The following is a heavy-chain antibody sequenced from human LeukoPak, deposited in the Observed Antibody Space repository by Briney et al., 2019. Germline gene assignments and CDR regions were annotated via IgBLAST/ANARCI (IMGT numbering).Heavy chain of an antibody. Sequence: KTSETLSLTCAVYGGSFSGYYWSWIRQPPGKGLEWIGEINHSGSTNYNPSLKSRVTISVDTSKNQFSLKLSSVTAADTAVYYCARERGITMVRGYYYYYYMDVWGKGTTVTVSS. V-gene: IGHV4-34*01. D-gene: IGHD3-10*01. CDR1: GGSFSGYY. CDR3: ARERGITMVRGYYYYYYMDV. J-gene: IGHJ6*03. CDR2: INHSGST.